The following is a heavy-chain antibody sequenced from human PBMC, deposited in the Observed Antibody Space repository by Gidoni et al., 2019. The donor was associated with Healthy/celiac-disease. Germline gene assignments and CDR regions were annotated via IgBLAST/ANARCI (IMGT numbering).Heavy chain of an antibody. CDR1: GFTFSSYG. CDR2: ISYDGSNK. D-gene: IGHD2-2*01. V-gene: IGHV3-30*03. Sequence: QVQLVESGGGVVQPGRSLRLSCAASGFTFSSYGMHWVRQAPGKGLEWVAVISYDGSNKYYADSVKGRFTISRDNSKNTLYLQMNSLRAEDTAVYYCARDLVVPAANYYYYGMDVWGQGTTVTVSS. CDR3: ARDLVVPAANYYYYGMDV. J-gene: IGHJ6*02.